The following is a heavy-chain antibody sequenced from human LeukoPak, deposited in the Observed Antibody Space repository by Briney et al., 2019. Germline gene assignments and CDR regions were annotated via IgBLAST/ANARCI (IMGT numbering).Heavy chain of an antibody. J-gene: IGHJ5*02. CDR3: ARGDYYDSSGPDP. CDR2: IYYSGST. CDR1: GGSISSGDYY. Sequence: PSQTLSLTCTVSGGSISSGDYYWSWIRQPPGKGLEWIGYIYYSGSTYYNPSLKSRVTISVDTSKNQFSLKLSSVTAADTAVYYSARGDYYDSSGPDPWGQGTLVTVSS. V-gene: IGHV4-30-4*01. D-gene: IGHD3-22*01.